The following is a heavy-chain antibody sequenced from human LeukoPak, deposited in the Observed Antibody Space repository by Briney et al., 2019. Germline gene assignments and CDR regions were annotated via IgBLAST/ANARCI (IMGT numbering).Heavy chain of an antibody. V-gene: IGHV4-59*01. CDR3: ARWSVGGAYVFLDY. D-gene: IGHD4-17*01. J-gene: IGHJ4*02. CDR1: GGSISSYY. Sequence: SETLSLTCTVSGGSISSYYWSWIRQPPGKGLEWIGYIYYSGSTNYNPSLKSRVTISVDTSKNQFSLKLSSVTAADTAVYYCARWSVGGAYVFLDYWGQGTLVTVSS. CDR2: IYYSGST.